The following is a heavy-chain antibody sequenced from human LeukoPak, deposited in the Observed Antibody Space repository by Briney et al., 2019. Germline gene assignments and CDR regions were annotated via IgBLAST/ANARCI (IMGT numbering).Heavy chain of an antibody. CDR3: GRALESPLDY. CDR2: ISGSGNST. V-gene: IGHV3-23*01. J-gene: IGHJ4*02. CDR1: GFTFSSYA. Sequence: PGGSLRLSCVASGFTFSSYAMSWVRQVPGKGLEWVSVISGSGNSTYYADSVKGRFTISRDKSKNTLYLQMNSLRAEDTAVYYCGRALESPLDYWGQGTLVTVSS.